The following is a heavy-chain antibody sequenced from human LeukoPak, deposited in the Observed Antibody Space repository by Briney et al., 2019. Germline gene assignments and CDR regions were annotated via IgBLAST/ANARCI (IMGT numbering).Heavy chain of an antibody. CDR2: IYYSGST. D-gene: IGHD6-19*01. V-gene: IGHV4-59*08. Sequence: PSETLSLTCTVSGGSISSYYWSWIRQPPGKGLEWIGYIYYSGSTDSNPSLKSRVTISVDTSKNQFSLKLSSVTAADTAVYYCARHAGQQWPDHDASDIWGQGTMVTVSS. CDR1: GGSISSYY. J-gene: IGHJ3*02. CDR3: ARHAGQQWPDHDASDI.